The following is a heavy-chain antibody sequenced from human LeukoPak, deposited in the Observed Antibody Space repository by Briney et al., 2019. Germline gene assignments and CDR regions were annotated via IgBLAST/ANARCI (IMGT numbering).Heavy chain of an antibody. D-gene: IGHD6-13*01. CDR1: GGSISDYY. CDR2: IYSSGST. J-gene: IGHJ4*02. V-gene: IGHV4-4*07. CDR3: ARDRHGYRVSDYFDF. Sequence: SETLSLTCSVSGGSISDYYWSWIRQPAGKGLEWIGRIYSSGSTNYNPSLTSRVTMSADTSNNQFSLMLSSVTAADTAVYYCARDRHGYRVSDYFDFWGQGALVTVSS.